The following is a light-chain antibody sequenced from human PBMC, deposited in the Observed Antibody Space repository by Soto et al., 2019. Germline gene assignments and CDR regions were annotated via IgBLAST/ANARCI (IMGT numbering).Light chain of an antibody. CDR3: CSYAGNYTGV. CDR1: SSDVGGYNY. Sequence: SVLPQPRSVSGSPGQSVTISCTGTSSDVGGYNYVSWYQQHPGKAPKFMIYDVTKRPSGVPDRFSGSKSGNTASLTISGLQAEDEADYYCCSYAGNYTGVFGTGTKVTVL. V-gene: IGLV2-11*01. CDR2: DVT. J-gene: IGLJ1*01.